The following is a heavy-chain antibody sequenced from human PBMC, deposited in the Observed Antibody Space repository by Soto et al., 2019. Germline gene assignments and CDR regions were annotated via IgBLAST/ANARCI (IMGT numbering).Heavy chain of an antibody. Sequence: SETLSLTCTVSGGSISSSSYYWGWIRQPPGKGLEWIGSIYYSGSTYYNPSLKSRVTLSVDTSKHQFPLKLSCVTAADTAVYYCARHVNMYDESSGYQMLRGGFDYWGQETLVTVAS. CDR3: ARHVNMYDESSGYQMLRGGFDY. D-gene: IGHD3-22*01. J-gene: IGHJ4*02. CDR1: GGSISSSSYY. CDR2: IYYSGST. V-gene: IGHV4-39*01.